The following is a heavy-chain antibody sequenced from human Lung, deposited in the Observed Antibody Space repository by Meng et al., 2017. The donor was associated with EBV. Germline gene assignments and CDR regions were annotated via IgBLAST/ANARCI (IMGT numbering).Heavy chain of an antibody. CDR2: IIHSGTT. CDR1: GGSFNDYF. CDR3: AREWGHSDNWYNYFDP. J-gene: IGHJ5*02. Sequence: QVQIHQWGAGLLKSSETLSLTCAVSGGSFNDYFWNWIRQRPGKGLEWIGGIIHSGTTNYNPSLKSRVTISVDTSQNQFSLQLTSVTAADTAIYYCAREWGHSDNWYNYFDPWGQGTLVTVSS. V-gene: IGHV4-34*12. D-gene: IGHD1-20*01.